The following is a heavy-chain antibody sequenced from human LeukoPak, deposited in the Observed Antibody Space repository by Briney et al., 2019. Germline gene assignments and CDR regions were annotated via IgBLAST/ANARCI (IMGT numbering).Heavy chain of an antibody. CDR1: GYTFTTYG. J-gene: IGHJ4*02. CDR2: ISAYNGNT. Sequence: ASVKVSCKASGYTFTTYGISWVRQAPGQGLEWMGWISAYNGNTNYAQKPQGRVTMTTDTSTSTAYMELRSLRSDDTAVYYCARVFHDSSGYYPYYFDYWGQGTLVTVSS. CDR3: ARVFHDSSGYYPYYFDY. V-gene: IGHV1-18*01. D-gene: IGHD3-22*01.